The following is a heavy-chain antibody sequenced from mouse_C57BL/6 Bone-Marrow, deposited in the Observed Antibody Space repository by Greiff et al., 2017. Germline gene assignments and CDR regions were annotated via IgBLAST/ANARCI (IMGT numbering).Heavy chain of an antibody. CDR1: GYTFTSYG. CDR2: IYPRSGNT. J-gene: IGHJ3*01. D-gene: IGHD1-1*01. Sequence: QVQLQQSGAELARPGASVKLSCKASGYTFTSYGISGVKQRTGQGLEWIGEIYPRSGNTYYNEKVKGKATLTADKSSSTEYMELRSLTSEDSAVYFCARSKYYGSSYWFAYWGQGTLVTVSA. CDR3: ARSKYYGSSYWFAY. V-gene: IGHV1-81*01.